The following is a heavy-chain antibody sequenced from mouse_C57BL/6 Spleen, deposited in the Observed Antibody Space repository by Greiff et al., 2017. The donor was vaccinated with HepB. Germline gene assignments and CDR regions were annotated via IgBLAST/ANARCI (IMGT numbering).Heavy chain of an antibody. CDR2: INPNNGGT. D-gene: IGHD2-4*01. CDR3: ARSPGDYDGAWFAY. CDR1: GYTFTDYN. J-gene: IGHJ3*01. Sequence: DVQLQQSGPELVKPGASVKIPCKASGYTFTDYNMDWVKQSHGKSLEWIGDINPNNGGTIYNQKFKGKATLTVDKSSSTAYMELRSLTSEDTAVYYCARSPGDYDGAWFAYWGQGTLVTVSA. V-gene: IGHV1-18*01.